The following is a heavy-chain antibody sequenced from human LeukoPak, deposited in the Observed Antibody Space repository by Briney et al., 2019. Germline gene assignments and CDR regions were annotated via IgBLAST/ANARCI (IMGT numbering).Heavy chain of an antibody. J-gene: IGHJ6*02. CDR1: GGSISSYY. D-gene: IGHD2-15*01. CDR2: IYYSGST. Sequence: PSETLSLTCTVSGGSISSYYWSWIRQPPGKGLEWIGYIYYSGSTNYNPSLKSRVTISVDTSKNQFSLKLSSVTAADTAVYYCATSVAATTGIYYYYGMDVWGQGTTVTVSS. CDR3: ATSVAATTGIYYYYGMDV. V-gene: IGHV4-59*08.